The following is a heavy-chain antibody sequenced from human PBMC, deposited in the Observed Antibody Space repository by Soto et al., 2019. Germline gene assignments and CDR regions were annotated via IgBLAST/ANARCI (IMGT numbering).Heavy chain of an antibody. CDR3: ARAQTLSYAYYYYYMDV. CDR2: ISYDGSNK. V-gene: IGHV3-30*14. Sequence: PGGSLRLSCAASGFTFSSYAMHWVRQAPGKGLEWVAVISYDGSNKYYADSVKGRFTISGHNSKNTLYLQMNSLRAEDTAVYYCARAQTLSYAYYYYYMDVWGKGTTVTVSS. CDR1: GFTFSSYA. J-gene: IGHJ6*03. D-gene: IGHD1-26*01.